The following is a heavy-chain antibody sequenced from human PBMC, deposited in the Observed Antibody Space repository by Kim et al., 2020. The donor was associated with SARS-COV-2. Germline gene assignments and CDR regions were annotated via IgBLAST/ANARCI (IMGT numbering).Heavy chain of an antibody. V-gene: IGHV4-39*07. D-gene: IGHD6-19*01. Sequence: LKSRVTISVDTSKYQFSRQLSSVTAADTAVYYCARVGGDSSGWWEIFDYWGQGTLVTVSS. CDR3: ARVGGDSSGWWEIFDY. J-gene: IGHJ4*02.